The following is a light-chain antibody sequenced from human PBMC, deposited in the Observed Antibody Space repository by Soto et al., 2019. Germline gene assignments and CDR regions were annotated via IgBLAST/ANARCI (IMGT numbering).Light chain of an antibody. CDR3: HQYSSSPPEFT. CDR1: QSISSSY. Sequence: EIVLTQSPGTLSLSPGERATLSCRASQSISSSYLAWYQQSPGQAPRLLIFGASYRATGIPDRFSGSGSGTDFTLTIIRLETEDFAVYYCHQYSSSPPEFTFGPGTRVDSK. J-gene: IGKJ3*01. V-gene: IGKV3-20*01. CDR2: GAS.